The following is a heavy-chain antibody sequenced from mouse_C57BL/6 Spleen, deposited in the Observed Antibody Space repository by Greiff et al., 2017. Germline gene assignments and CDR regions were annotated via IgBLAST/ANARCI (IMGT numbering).Heavy chain of an antibody. D-gene: IGHD1-1*01. CDR3: TRSAYYGSSYPYWYFDV. V-gene: IGHV1-15*01. CDR1: GYTFTDYE. J-gene: IGHJ1*03. CDR2: IDPETGGT. Sequence: QVQLKQSGAELVRPGASVTLSCKASGYTFTDYEMHWVKQTPVHGLEWIGAIDPETGGTAYNQKFKGKAILTADKSSSTAYMELRSLTSEDSAVYYCTRSAYYGSSYPYWYFDVWGTGTTVTVSS.